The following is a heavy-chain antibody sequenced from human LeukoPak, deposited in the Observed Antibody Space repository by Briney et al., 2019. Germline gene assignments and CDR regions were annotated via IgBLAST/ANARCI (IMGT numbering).Heavy chain of an antibody. CDR2: IFHSGGT. CDR3: ARPWGVGAPFDP. Sequence: PSETLSLTCTVSNGSITTNSYYWGWIRQPPGKGLEWIGTIFHSGGTYYNPSLKSRVTITVDTSKNQFSLNLNSVTSADTAVYYCARPWGVGAPFDPWGPGTLVTVSS. D-gene: IGHD1-26*01. V-gene: IGHV4-39*01. J-gene: IGHJ5*02. CDR1: NGSITTNSYY.